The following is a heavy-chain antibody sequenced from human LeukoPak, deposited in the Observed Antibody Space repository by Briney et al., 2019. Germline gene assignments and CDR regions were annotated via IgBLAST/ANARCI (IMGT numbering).Heavy chain of an antibody. D-gene: IGHD2-21*01. CDR2: INHSGST. CDR3: ARHVWPFDY. V-gene: IGHV4-38-2*02. CDR1: GYSISTGYY. Sequence: SETLSLTCTVSGYSISTGYYWDWIRQPPGKGLEWIGEINHSGSTNYNPSLKSRVTISVDTSKNQFSLKLSSVTAADTAVYYCARHVWPFDYWGQGTLVTVSS. J-gene: IGHJ4*02.